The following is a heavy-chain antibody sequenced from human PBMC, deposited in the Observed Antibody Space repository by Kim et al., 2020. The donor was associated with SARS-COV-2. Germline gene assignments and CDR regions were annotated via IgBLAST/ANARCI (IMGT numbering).Heavy chain of an antibody. J-gene: IGHJ6*02. CDR1: GYTFTSHV. CDR3: ARGAEETLVWLGDLLFLGMDV. V-gene: IGHV1-3*01. CDR2: INAGNGDT. Sequence: ASVKVSCKAAGYTFTSHVIHWVRQAPGERLEWMGWINAGNGDTKYSQKFQGRVTITGDTSESTTYMEMSSLSREDTAVYYCARGAEETLVWLGDLLFLGMDVWGQGTTVTVSS. D-gene: IGHD3-10*01.